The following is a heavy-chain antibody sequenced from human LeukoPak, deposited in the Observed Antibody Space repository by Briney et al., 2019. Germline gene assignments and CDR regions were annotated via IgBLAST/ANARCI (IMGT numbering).Heavy chain of an antibody. J-gene: IGHJ4*02. CDR2: IYHSGSP. CDR3: ARIHPDSSGWNGYFDY. D-gene: IGHD6-19*01. V-gene: IGHV4-38-2*02. CDR1: GYSISSGYY. Sequence: SETLSLTCTVSGYSISSGYYWGWIRQHPGKGLEWIGSIYHSGSPYYNSSLKSRVTISIDMSKNQFSLKLSSVTAADTAVYYCARIHPDSSGWNGYFDYWGQGTLVTVSS.